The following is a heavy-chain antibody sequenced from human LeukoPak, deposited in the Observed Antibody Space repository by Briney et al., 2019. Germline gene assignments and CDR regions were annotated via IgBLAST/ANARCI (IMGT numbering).Heavy chain of an antibody. CDR3: AKANAMDV. V-gene: IGHV3-7*01. J-gene: IGHJ6*02. CDR1: GFTFSNYW. CDR2: VNQDGSER. Sequence: GGSLRLSCAASGFTFSNYWMTWVRQAPGKGLEWVANVNQDGSERYYVNSVRGRFTISRDNAKYSLDLQMNSLRAEDTALYFCAKANAMDVWGQGTTVTVSS.